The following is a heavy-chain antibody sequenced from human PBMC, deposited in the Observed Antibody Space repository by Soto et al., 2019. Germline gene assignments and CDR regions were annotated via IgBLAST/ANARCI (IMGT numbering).Heavy chain of an antibody. J-gene: IGHJ5*02. Sequence: SETLSLTCAVSGGSISSGGYAWNWIRQPPGKGLEWIGYIYHSGYTSYNPSLKNRVTISVDKSKNQFSMTLSFVTAADTAVYYCARDSLTGNYFDPWGQGTLVTVSS. CDR3: ARDSLTGNYFDP. CDR1: GGSISSGGYA. CDR2: IYHSGYT. D-gene: IGHD1-7*01. V-gene: IGHV4-30-2*01.